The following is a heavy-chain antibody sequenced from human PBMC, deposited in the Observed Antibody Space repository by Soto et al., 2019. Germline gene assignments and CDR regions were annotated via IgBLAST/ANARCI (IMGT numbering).Heavy chain of an antibody. CDR1: GFTFSSYS. CDR2: ISSSSSYI. Sequence: GSLRLSCAASGFTFSSYSMNWVRQAPGKGLEWVSSISSSSSYIYYADSVKGRFTISRDNAKNSLYLQMNSLRAEDTAAYYCARGGLIANYYFDYWGQGTLVTVSS. V-gene: IGHV3-21*01. J-gene: IGHJ4*02. D-gene: IGHD3-22*01. CDR3: ARGGLIANYYFDY.